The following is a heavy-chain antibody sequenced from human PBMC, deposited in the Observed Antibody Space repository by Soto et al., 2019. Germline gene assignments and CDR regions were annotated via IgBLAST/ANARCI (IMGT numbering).Heavy chain of an antibody. V-gene: IGHV1-18*01. CDR1: GYTFTSYG. D-gene: IGHD1-26*01. J-gene: IGHJ5*02. Sequence: QVQLVQSGAEVKKPGASVKVSCKASGYTFTSYGISWVRQAPGQGLEWMGWISAYNGNTNYAQKLQGRVTMTTDTSTSTGYMELRSLRSYDTAVYYCAGASGSSYWFDPWGQGTLVTVSS. CDR3: AGASGSSYWFDP. CDR2: ISAYNGNT.